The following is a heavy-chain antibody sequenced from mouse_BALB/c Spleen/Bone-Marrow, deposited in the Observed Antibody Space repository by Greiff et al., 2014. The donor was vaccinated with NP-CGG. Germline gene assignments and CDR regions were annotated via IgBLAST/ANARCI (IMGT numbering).Heavy chain of an antibody. J-gene: IGHJ2*01. V-gene: IGHV7-3*02. CDR2: IRNKANGYTT. CDR1: GFTFTDYY. Sequence: EVKLVESGGGLVQPGGSLRLSCATSGFTFTDYYMSWVRQPPGKAPEWLGFIRNKANGYTTEYSASVKGRFTISRDNSQSILYLQMNTLRAEDSATYYCARDGYDDYWGQGTTLTVSS. CDR3: ARDGYDDY. D-gene: IGHD2-2*01.